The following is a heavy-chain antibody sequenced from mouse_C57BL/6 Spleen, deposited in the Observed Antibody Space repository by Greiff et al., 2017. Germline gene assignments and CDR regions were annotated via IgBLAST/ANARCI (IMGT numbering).Heavy chain of an antibody. CDR1: GYTFTDYE. D-gene: IGHD1-1*01. V-gene: IGHV1-15*01. Sequence: QVQLQQSGAELVRPGASVTLSCKASGYTFTDYEMHWVKQTPVNGLEWIGAFDPETGGTAYNQKFKGKAILTADKSSSTAYMELRSLSSEDSAVYYCTRNHLYCGSNYGYFDGWGTGTTVSVSS. CDR2: FDPETGGT. CDR3: TRNHLYCGSNYGYFDG. J-gene: IGHJ1*03.